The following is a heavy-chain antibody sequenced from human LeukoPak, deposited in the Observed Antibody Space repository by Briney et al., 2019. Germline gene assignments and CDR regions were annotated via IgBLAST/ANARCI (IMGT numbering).Heavy chain of an antibody. CDR1: GFTFSSYS. Sequence: GGSLRLSCAASGFTFSSYSMNRVRQASGKGLEWVSYISSSSSTIYYADSVKGRFTISRDNAKNSLYLQMNSLRAEDTAVYYCSMVRHRMGDYWGQGTLVTVSS. V-gene: IGHV3-48*01. CDR3: SMVRHRMGDY. CDR2: ISSSSSTI. D-gene: IGHD3-10*01. J-gene: IGHJ4*02.